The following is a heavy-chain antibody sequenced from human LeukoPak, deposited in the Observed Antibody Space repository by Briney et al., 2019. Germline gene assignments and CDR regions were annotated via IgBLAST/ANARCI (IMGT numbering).Heavy chain of an antibody. CDR3: ANRRYYDILTGPMRSDAFDI. CDR2: INPNSGGT. Sequence: ASVRVSCKASGYTFTGYYMHWVRQAPGQGLEWMGWINPNSGGTNYAQKFQGRVTMTRDTSISTAYMELSRLRSDDTAVYYCANRRYYDILTGPMRSDAFDIWGQGTMVTVSS. V-gene: IGHV1-2*02. D-gene: IGHD3-9*01. J-gene: IGHJ3*02. CDR1: GYTFTGYY.